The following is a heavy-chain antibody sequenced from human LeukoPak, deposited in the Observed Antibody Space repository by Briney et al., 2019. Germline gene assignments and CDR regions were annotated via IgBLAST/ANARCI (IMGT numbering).Heavy chain of an antibody. CDR1: GGSISTYY. CDR3: ARGEEHGSGTVHFDY. Sequence: SETLSLTCTVSGGSISTYYWSWIRQSPGKGLEWIGYIYYSGSTNCNPSLKGRVTISVDRSNNQFSLRLTSVTAADTAVYYCARGEEHGSGTVHFDYWGQGTLVTVSS. J-gene: IGHJ4*02. D-gene: IGHD3-10*01. CDR2: IYYSGST. V-gene: IGHV4-59*12.